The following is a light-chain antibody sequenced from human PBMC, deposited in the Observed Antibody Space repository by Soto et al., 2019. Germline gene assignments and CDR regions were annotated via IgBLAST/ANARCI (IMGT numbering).Light chain of an antibody. CDR1: SSDVGGYNY. CDR2: EVT. V-gene: IGLV2-8*01. CDR3: SSYAGSNIFYV. J-gene: IGLJ1*01. Sequence: SVLTQPPSASGSPGQAVTISCTGTSSDVGGYNYVSWYQQQPGKAPKLIIYEVTKRPSGVPDRFSGSKSGNTASLTVSGLQAEDEADYYCSSYAGSNIFYVFGTGTKVTVL.